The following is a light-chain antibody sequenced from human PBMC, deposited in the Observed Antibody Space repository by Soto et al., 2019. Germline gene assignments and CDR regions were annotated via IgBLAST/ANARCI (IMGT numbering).Light chain of an antibody. Sequence: IVLMQSPDTLSLSPGERATLSCRASQSVSSYLAWYQQKPGQAPRLLIYDASNRATGIPARFSGSGSGTDFTLTISSLEPEDFAVYYCQQRSNWPITFGQGTLLEI. CDR2: DAS. CDR1: QSVSSY. V-gene: IGKV3-11*01. CDR3: QQRSNWPIT. J-gene: IGKJ5*01.